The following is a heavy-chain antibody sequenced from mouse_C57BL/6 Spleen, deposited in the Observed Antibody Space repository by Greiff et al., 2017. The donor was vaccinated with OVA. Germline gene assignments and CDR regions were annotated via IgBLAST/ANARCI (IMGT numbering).Heavy chain of an antibody. D-gene: IGHD2-3*01. CDR1: GYAFPNYL. CDR2: INTGSGGT. V-gene: IGHV1-54*01. Sequence: VPLQQSGAELVRPGTSVKVSCKASGYAFPNYLIEWVKQRPGQGLEWLGVINTGSGGTKYNEKFKGKATLTADKSSSTAYMQLSSLTSEDSAVYFCARDRDDGYPDYWGQGTTLTVSS. J-gene: IGHJ2*01. CDR3: ARDRDDGYPDY.